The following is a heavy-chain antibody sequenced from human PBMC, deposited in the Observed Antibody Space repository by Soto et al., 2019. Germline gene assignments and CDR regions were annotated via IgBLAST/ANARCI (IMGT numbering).Heavy chain of an antibody. CDR2: INPSGGST. V-gene: IGHV1-46*03. CDR3: ARDRAFGYSSGSLNTHAQNDY. D-gene: IGHD6-19*01. J-gene: IGHJ4*02. Sequence: ASVKVSCKASGYTFTSYYMHWVRQAPGQGLEWMGIINPSGGSTSYAQKFQGRVTMTRDTSTSTVYMELSSLRSEDTAVYYCARDRAFGYSSGSLNTHAQNDYWGQGTLVTVSS. CDR1: GYTFTSYY.